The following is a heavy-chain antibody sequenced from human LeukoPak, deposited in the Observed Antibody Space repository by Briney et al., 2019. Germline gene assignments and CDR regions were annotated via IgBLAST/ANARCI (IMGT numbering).Heavy chain of an antibody. D-gene: IGHD2-2*02. CDR1: GYTFTSYD. CDR2: MNPNSGNT. V-gene: IGHV1-18*01. CDR3: ARDPTPYCSSTSCYTRWFDP. J-gene: IGHJ5*02. Sequence: ASVTVSCKASGYTFTSYDINWVRQATGQGLEWMGWMNPNSGNTNYAQKLQGRVTMTTDTSTGTAYMELRSLRSDDTAVYYCARDPTPYCSSTSCYTRWFDPWGQGTLVTVSS.